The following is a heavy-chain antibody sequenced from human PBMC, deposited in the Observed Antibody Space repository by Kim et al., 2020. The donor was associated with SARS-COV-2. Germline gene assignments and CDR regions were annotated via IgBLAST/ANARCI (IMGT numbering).Heavy chain of an antibody. V-gene: IGHV3-30*04. CDR3: ARDNAQVQKDYYYYYGMDV. J-gene: IGHJ6*02. D-gene: IGHD1-1*01. CDR2: ISYDGSNK. CDR1: GFTFSSYA. Sequence: GGSLRLSCAASGFTFSSYAIHWVRQAPGKGLEWVAVISYDGSNKYYADSVKGRFTISRDNSKNTLYLQMNSLRAEDTAVYYCARDNAQVQKDYYYYYGMDVWGQGTTVTVSS.